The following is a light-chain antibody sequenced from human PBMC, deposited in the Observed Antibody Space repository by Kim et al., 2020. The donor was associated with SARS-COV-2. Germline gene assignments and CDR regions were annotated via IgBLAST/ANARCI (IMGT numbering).Light chain of an antibody. CDR1: SGHSSYA. Sequence: SACASLGASVQLTCILSSGHSSYAIAWHQQQPGKGPRFLMKVNRDGSHIKGDGIPDRFSGSTSGAERYLTISSLQPEDEADYYCQTWDTGIRVFGGGTQLTVL. CDR2: VNRDGSH. CDR3: QTWDTGIRV. J-gene: IGLJ3*02. V-gene: IGLV4-69*01.